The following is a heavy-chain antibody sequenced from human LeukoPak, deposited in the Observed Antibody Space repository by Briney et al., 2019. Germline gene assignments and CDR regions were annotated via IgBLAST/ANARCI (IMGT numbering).Heavy chain of an antibody. CDR1: GFTFSDYY. J-gene: IGHJ4*02. Sequence: GGSLRLSCAASGFTFSDYYMSWVRQAPGKGLEWVSSISSSSSYIYYADSVKGRFTISRDNAKNSLYLQMNSLRAEDTAVYYCARDRGSGVSRVLDYWGQGTLVTVSS. CDR3: ARDRGSGVSRVLDY. CDR2: ISSSSSYI. D-gene: IGHD3-10*01. V-gene: IGHV3-21*01.